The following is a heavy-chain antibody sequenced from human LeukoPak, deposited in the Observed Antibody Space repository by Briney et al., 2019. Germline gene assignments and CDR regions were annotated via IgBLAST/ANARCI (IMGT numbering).Heavy chain of an antibody. D-gene: IGHD5-18*01. CDR1: GGSFSGYY. CDR3: ARGYSYGYGFDY. V-gene: IGHV4-59*08. Sequence: PSETLSLTCAVYGGSFSGYYWSWIRQPPGKGLEWIGYISYSGSTNYNPSLKSRVTISVDTSKNQFSLKLTSVTAADTALYYCARGYSYGYGFDYWGQGTLVTVSS. J-gene: IGHJ4*02. CDR2: ISYSGST.